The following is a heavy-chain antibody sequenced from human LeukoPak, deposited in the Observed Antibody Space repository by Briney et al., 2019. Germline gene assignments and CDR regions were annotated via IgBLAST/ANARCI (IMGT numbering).Heavy chain of an antibody. CDR3: AKDISIVGAAFDY. CDR2: ISGSGGST. J-gene: IGHJ4*02. D-gene: IGHD1-26*01. V-gene: IGHV3-23*01. CDR1: GFTFSSYG. Sequence: GGSLRLSCAASGFTFSSYGMHWVRQAPGKGLEWVSAISGSGGSTYYADSVKGRFTISRDNSKNTLYLQMNSLRAEDTAVYYCAKDISIVGAAFDYWGQGTLVTVSS.